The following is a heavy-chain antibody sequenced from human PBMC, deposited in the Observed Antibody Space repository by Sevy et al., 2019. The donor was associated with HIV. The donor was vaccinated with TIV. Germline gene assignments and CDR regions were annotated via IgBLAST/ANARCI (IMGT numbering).Heavy chain of an antibody. V-gene: IGHV3-15*01. Sequence: GGSLRLSCAVSGLTFNNAWMNWVRQAPGTGLQWLGLIKSKIDGETTDYAAPVKGRFTISRDDSINTLFLQMNSLKIEDTATYYCATTPGYYDSAPFDYWGPGTLVTVSS. CDR3: ATTPGYYDSAPFDY. CDR1: GLTFNNAW. J-gene: IGHJ4*02. D-gene: IGHD3-9*01. CDR2: IKSKIDGETT.